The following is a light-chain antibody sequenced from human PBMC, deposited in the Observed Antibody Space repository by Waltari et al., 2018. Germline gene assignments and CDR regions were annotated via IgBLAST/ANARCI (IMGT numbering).Light chain of an antibody. V-gene: IGLV3-27*01. J-gene: IGLJ3*02. CDR2: KDS. Sequence: SYELTQPSSVSVSPGPTARITCSGDVLAKKYARWFQHTPGQAPLLEIYKDSEQHSGNPRRFAGSSSGTTVTLTTNVAHLDDEDDYYCYSGTDNNRVFGGGTKLTVL. CDR1: VLAKKY. CDR3: YSGTDNNRV.